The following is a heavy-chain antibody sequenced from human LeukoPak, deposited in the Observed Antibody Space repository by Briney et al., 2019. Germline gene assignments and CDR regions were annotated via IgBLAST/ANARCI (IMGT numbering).Heavy chain of an antibody. Sequence: ASVKVSCKASGGTFSSYAISWVRQAPGQGLEWMGGIIPIFGTANYAQKFQGRVTISTDESTSTAYMELSSLRSEDTAVYYCARWAYSSSWSQYFDYWGQGTLVTVSS. V-gene: IGHV1-69*05. D-gene: IGHD6-13*01. J-gene: IGHJ4*02. CDR3: ARWAYSSSWSQYFDY. CDR1: GGTFSSYA. CDR2: IIPIFGTA.